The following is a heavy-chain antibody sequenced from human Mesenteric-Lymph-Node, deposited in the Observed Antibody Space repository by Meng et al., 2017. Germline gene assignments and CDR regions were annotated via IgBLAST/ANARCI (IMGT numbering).Heavy chain of an antibody. CDR3: AKEVSYYFLSGSYQSSMDV. Sequence: GGSLRLSCAASGFTFSSYEMNWVRQAPGKGLEWVSYISSSGSTIYYADSVKGRFTISRDNAKNSLYLQMNSLRAEDTAVYYCAKEVSYYFLSGSYQSSMDVWGQGTTVTVSS. V-gene: IGHV3-48*03. CDR1: GFTFSSYE. J-gene: IGHJ6*02. CDR2: ISSSGSTI. D-gene: IGHD3-10*01.